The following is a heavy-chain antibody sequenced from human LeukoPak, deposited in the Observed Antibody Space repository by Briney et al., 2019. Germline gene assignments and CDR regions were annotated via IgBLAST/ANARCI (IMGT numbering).Heavy chain of an antibody. CDR3: ARDGGLLWFGEFEGFDY. J-gene: IGHJ4*02. Sequence: GGSLRLSCAASGFTFSSYSMNWVRQAPGKGLEWVSSISSSSSYIYYADSVKGRFTISRDNAKNSLYLQMNSLRAEDTAVYYCARDGGLLWFGEFEGFDYWGQGTLVTVSS. D-gene: IGHD3-10*01. CDR1: GFTFSSYS. V-gene: IGHV3-21*01. CDR2: ISSSSSYI.